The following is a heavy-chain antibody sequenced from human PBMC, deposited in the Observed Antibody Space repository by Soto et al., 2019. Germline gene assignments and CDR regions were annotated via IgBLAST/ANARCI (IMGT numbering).Heavy chain of an antibody. D-gene: IGHD2-15*01. V-gene: IGHV1-3*01. CDR2: INAGNGNT. Sequence: ASVKVSCKASGYTFTSYAMHWVRQAPGQRLEWMGWINAGNGNTKYSQKFQGRVTITRDTSASTAYMELSSLRSEDTAVYYCARVCSGGSCYPKNFDYWGQGTLVTVSS. CDR3: ARVCSGGSCYPKNFDY. CDR1: GYTFTSYA. J-gene: IGHJ4*02.